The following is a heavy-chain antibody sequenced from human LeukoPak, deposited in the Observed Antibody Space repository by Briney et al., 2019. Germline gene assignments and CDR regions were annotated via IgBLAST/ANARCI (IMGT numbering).Heavy chain of an antibody. Sequence: SETLSLTCTVSGGSISSGDYYWSWIRQPPGKGLEWIGYIYYSGSTYYNPSLKSRVTISVDTSKNQFSLKLSSVTAADTAVYYCARDGYCSGGSCSAGYYYHGMDVWGQGTAVTVSS. D-gene: IGHD2-15*01. CDR1: GGSISSGDYY. CDR3: ARDGYCSGGSCSAGYYYHGMDV. J-gene: IGHJ6*02. CDR2: IYYSGST. V-gene: IGHV4-30-4*01.